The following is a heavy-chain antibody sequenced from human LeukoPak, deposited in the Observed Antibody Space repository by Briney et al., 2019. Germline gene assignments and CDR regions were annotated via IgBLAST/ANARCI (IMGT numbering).Heavy chain of an antibody. Sequence: GETLRLSCAASGFTFSSHGMNWVRQAPGKGLEWVSGITGSGANAYYADSVKGRFTISRDNSKNTLYLQMNSLRAEDTAVYYCAKDRVIYYYDSSGYYSQGMDVWGKGTTVTISS. CDR3: AKDRVIYYYDSSGYYSQGMDV. CDR2: ITGSGANA. CDR1: GFTFSSHG. J-gene: IGHJ6*04. D-gene: IGHD3-22*01. V-gene: IGHV3-23*01.